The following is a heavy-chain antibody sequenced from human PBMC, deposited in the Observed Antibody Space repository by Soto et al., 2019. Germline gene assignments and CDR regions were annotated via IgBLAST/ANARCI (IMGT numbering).Heavy chain of an antibody. CDR3: ARYVGWLVRVNWFDP. CDR2: SNHSGST. J-gene: IGHJ5*02. V-gene: IGHV4-34*01. D-gene: IGHD6-19*01. CDR1: GVSFSGYY. Sequence: QVQLQQWGAGLLKPSETLSLTCAVYGVSFSGYYWSWIRQPPGKGLEWIGESNHSGSTNYNPSLTGRATISVDTSRNQFSLKLSSVNASDKAVYYCARYVGWLVRVNWFDPLGQGTLVPVSS.